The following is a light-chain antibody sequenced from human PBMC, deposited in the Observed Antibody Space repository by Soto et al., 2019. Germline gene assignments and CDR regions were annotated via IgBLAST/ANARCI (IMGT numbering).Light chain of an antibody. J-gene: IGKJ4*01. CDR1: QGISGF. CDR2: AAS. Sequence: QLTQSPSSLSASVGDXVTITCRASQGISGFLAWYHQKPGKAPKLLIYAASTLQSGVPLRFSGSGSGTDFTLTISSLQPEDSATYYCQQLNTYPLTFGGGTKV. CDR3: QQLNTYPLT. V-gene: IGKV1-9*01.